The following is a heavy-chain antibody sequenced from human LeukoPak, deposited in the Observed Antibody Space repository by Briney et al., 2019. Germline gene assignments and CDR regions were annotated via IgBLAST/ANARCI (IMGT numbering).Heavy chain of an antibody. V-gene: IGHV3-11*01. D-gene: IGHD4-23*01. Sequence: GGSLRLSCVVSGLSFSDSYMTWIRQTPGMGLESLAYISGMGHDIYYADSVKGRFTISRDNAKDSLYLQMNSLRPEDTALYYCSTGPRSLPYWGPGTLVTVSS. J-gene: IGHJ4*01. CDR2: ISGMGHDI. CDR3: STGPRSLPY. CDR1: GLSFSDSY.